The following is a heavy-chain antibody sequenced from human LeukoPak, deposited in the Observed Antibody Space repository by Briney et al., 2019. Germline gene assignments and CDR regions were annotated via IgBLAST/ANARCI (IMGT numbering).Heavy chain of an antibody. CDR1: GFTFSSYS. D-gene: IGHD5-18*01. CDR2: ISSSSSYI. J-gene: IGHJ4*02. Sequence: GGSLRLSCAASGFTFSSYSMNWVRQAPGKGLEWVSSISSSSSYIYYADSVKGRFTISRDNAKNSLYLQMNSLKTEDTAVYYCTSQGGYSYGYMFYWGQGTLVTVSS. V-gene: IGHV3-21*04. CDR3: TSQGGYSYGYMFY.